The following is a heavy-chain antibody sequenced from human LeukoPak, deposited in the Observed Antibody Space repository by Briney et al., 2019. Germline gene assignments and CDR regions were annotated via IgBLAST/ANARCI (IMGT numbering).Heavy chain of an antibody. Sequence: PSETLSLTCTVSGGSISSYYWSWIRQPPGKGLEWIGEINHSGSTNYNPSLKSRVTISVDTSKNQFSLKLSSVTAADTAVYYCASSGDYDILAWGQGTLVTVSS. V-gene: IGHV4-34*01. CDR1: GGSISSYY. CDR3: ASSGDYDILA. CDR2: INHSGST. D-gene: IGHD3-9*01. J-gene: IGHJ4*02.